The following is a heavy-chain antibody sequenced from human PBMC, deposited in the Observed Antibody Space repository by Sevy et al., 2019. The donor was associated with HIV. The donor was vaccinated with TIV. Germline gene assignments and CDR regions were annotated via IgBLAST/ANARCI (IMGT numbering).Heavy chain of an antibody. Sequence: GGSLRLSCAASGFTFSSYAMHWVRQAPGKGLEWVAVISYDGSNKYYVDSVKGRFTISRDNSKNTLYLQMNSLRAEDTAVYYCARDPLPPLSSWFFDYWGQGTLVTVSS. D-gene: IGHD6-13*01. CDR2: ISYDGSNK. V-gene: IGHV3-30-3*01. J-gene: IGHJ4*02. CDR1: GFTFSSYA. CDR3: ARDPLPPLSSWFFDY.